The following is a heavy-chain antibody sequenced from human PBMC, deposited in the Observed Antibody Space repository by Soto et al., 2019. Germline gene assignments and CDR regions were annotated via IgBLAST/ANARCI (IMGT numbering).Heavy chain of an antibody. Sequence: ASVKVSCKASGFTFTTYAIHWVRQAPEQRFEWMGWINAGTGNRQYSQKFQDRVTITRDTSASTAYMELSGLTSEDTAVYYCARLTGGTTYDLWGPGTLVTVSS. V-gene: IGHV1-3*01. J-gene: IGHJ1*01. CDR1: GFTFTTYA. CDR3: ARLTGGTTYDL. CDR2: INAGTGNR. D-gene: IGHD3-16*01.